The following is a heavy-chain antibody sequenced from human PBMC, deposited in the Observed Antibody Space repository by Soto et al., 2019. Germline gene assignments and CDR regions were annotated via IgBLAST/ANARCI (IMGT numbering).Heavy chain of an antibody. Sequence: HVQLVQSGPEVKKPGSSVKVSCKASSGTFRSYAISWLRQAAGQGLEWMGGIIHIFGTANYAQKFQGRVTITANESTSTANMELTSMRYNHTGVYYYARGCSGGRCYSYYGTEGWIQGNKVTVSS. D-gene: IGHD2-15*01. CDR2: IIHIFGTA. CDR1: SGTFRSYA. V-gene: IGHV1-69*01. J-gene: IGHJ6*01. CDR3: ARGCSGGRCYSYYGTEG.